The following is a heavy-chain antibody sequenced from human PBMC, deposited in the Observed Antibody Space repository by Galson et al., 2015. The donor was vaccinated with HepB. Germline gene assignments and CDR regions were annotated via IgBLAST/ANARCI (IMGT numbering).Heavy chain of an antibody. D-gene: IGHD6-19*01. CDR1: GYTFTSYG. J-gene: IGHJ6*02. CDR2: INAGNGNT. Sequence: SVQVSCKASGYTFTSYGISWVRQAPGQGLEWMGWINAGNGNTKYSQKFQGRVTITRDTSASTAYMELSSLRSEDTAVYYCARSVAGEKRLYYYYYGMDVWGQGTTVTVSS. CDR3: ARSVAGEKRLYYYYYGMDV. V-gene: IGHV1-18*04.